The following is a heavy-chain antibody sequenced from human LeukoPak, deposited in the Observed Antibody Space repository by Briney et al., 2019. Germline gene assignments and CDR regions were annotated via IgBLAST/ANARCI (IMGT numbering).Heavy chain of an antibody. CDR3: ARMPMVGATTFDY. Sequence: PSETLSLTCTVSGGSISSSSYYWGWIRQPPGKGLEWIGSIYYSGSTYYNPSLKSRVTISVDTSKNQFSLKLSSVTAADTAVYYCARMPMVGATTFDYWGQGTLVTVSS. J-gene: IGHJ4*02. CDR2: IYYSGST. D-gene: IGHD1-26*01. V-gene: IGHV4-39*01. CDR1: GGSISSSSYY.